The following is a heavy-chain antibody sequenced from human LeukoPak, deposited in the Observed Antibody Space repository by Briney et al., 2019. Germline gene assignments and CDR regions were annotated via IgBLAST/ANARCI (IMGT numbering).Heavy chain of an antibody. CDR2: FDPEDGET. V-gene: IGHV1-24*01. J-gene: IGHJ4*02. CDR1: GYTLTELS. CDR3: ATAISRLIDAAAGTYDY. D-gene: IGHD6-13*01. Sequence: ASVKVSCKVSGYTLTELSMHWVRQAPGKGLEWMGGFDPEDGETIYAQKFQGRVTMTEDTSTDTAYMELSSLRSEDTAVYYCATAISRLIDAAAGTYDYWGQGTLVTVSS.